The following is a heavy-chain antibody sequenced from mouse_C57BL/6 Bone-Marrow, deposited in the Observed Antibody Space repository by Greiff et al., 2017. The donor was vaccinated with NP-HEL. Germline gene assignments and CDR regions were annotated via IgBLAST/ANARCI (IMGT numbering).Heavy chain of an antibody. CDR3: ARWEVAQASFSWFAY. D-gene: IGHD3-2*02. J-gene: IGHJ3*01. Sequence: QLKESGAELARPGASVKLSCKASGYTFTSYGISWVKQRTGQGLEWIGEIYPRSGNTYYNEKFKGKATLTADKSSSTAYMELRSLTSEDSAVYFCARWEVAQASFSWFAYWGQGTLVTVSA. V-gene: IGHV1-81*01. CDR2: IYPRSGNT. CDR1: GYTFTSYG.